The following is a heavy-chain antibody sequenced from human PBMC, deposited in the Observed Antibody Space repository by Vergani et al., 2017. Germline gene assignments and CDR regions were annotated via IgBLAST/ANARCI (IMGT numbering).Heavy chain of an antibody. D-gene: IGHD3-16*02. V-gene: IGHV4-38-2*01. CDR1: GFIFQNYT. CDR3: ARQIIAKSQSETSDWFDI. J-gene: IGHJ5*02. Sequence: QVNLVGSGGGVVQPGRSLRLSCATYGFIFQNYTMHWVRQAPGKGLEWIGSLYHSGGSYYNPSLRSRATISIDTSRNQFFLNLNYVTAADSAVYYCARQIIAKSQSETSDWFDIWGQGALVSVSS. CDR2: LYHSGGS.